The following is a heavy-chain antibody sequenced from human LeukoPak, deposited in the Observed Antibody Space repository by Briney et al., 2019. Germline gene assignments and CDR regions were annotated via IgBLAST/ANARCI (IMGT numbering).Heavy chain of an antibody. J-gene: IGHJ6*02. CDR3: ARYRGGDCYGMDV. Sequence: GGSLRLSCTASGFTFSSYWMSWVRQAPGKGLEWVANIKQDGSEKDYVDSVKGRFTISRDNAQNSLYLQMNSLRAEDTAVYYCARYRGGDCYGMDVWGQGTTVTVSS. CDR1: GFTFSSYW. D-gene: IGHD2-21*01. CDR2: IKQDGSEK. V-gene: IGHV3-7*01.